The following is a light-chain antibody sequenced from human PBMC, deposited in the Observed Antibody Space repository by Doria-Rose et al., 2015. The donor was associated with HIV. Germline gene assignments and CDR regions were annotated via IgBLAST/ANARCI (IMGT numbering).Light chain of an antibody. J-gene: IGKJ3*01. V-gene: IGKV4-1*01. Sequence: TQSPESLGMSLGERATLNCKSNQSLLYTSKNYLAWNQQKPGQPPKLLIYWTSTRQSGVPARFSGSGSGTDITLTISSLEAEDVAVYYCQQYYDTPSFGPGTTVDIK. CDR1: QSLLYTSKNY. CDR2: WTS. CDR3: QQYYDTPS.